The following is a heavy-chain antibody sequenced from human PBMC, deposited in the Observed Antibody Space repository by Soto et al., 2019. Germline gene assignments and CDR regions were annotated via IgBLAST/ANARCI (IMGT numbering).Heavy chain of an antibody. CDR1: GASISNNHW. V-gene: IGHV4-4*02. CDR3: ARGSRYSSGFNFFDF. CDR2: IHHIENT. D-gene: IGHD2-15*01. Sequence: QVQLQESGPGLVRPSGTLSLTCAVSGASISNNHWWTWVRQPPGKGLGGVGEIHHIENTNYKPSLTSRVTISLAKSKNQFSLTLNSVTAADTAVYYCARGSRYSSGFNFFDFWGQGTLVTVSS. J-gene: IGHJ4*02.